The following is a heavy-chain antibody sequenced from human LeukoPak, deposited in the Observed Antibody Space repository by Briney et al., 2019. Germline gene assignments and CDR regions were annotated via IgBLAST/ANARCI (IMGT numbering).Heavy chain of an antibody. V-gene: IGHV3-30*04. CDR2: ISYDGSNK. D-gene: IGHD5-24*01. J-gene: IGHJ4*02. Sequence: GGSLRLSCAASGFTFSSYAMHWVRQAPGKGLEWVSLISYDGSNKYSADSVKGRFTISRDNSKNTLYLQMNSLRDEDTAVYYCARGRDDYKHFDYWGQGTLVTVSS. CDR3: ARGRDDYKHFDY. CDR1: GFTFSSYA.